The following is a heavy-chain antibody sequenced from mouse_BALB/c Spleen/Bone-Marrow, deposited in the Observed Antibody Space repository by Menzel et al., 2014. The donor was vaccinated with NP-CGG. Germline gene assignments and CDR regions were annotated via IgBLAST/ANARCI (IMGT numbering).Heavy chain of an antibody. D-gene: IGHD1-1*01. CDR3: ARILILRYRYFDV. CDR2: IGPANGNT. V-gene: IGHV14-3*02. CDR1: GFNIKDTY. Sequence: EVQLQESGAELVKPGASVKLSCTASGFNIKDTYMHWVKQRPEQGLEWIGRIGPANGNTKYDPKFQGKATITADTSSNTAYLQLSSLTSEDTAVYYCARILILRYRYFDVWGAGTTVTVSS. J-gene: IGHJ1*01.